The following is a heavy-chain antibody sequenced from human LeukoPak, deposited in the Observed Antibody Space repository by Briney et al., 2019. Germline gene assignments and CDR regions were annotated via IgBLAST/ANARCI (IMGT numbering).Heavy chain of an antibody. V-gene: IGHV1-18*01. CDR2: ISAYNGNT. Sequence: ASVKVSCKASGYTFTSYGISWVRQAPGQGLEWMGWISAYNGNTNYAQKLQGRVTMTTDTSTSTAYMELRSLRSDDTAVYYCASFNWNYGNPNWFDPWGQGTLVTVSS. D-gene: IGHD1-7*01. CDR1: GYTFTSYG. J-gene: IGHJ5*02. CDR3: ASFNWNYGNPNWFDP.